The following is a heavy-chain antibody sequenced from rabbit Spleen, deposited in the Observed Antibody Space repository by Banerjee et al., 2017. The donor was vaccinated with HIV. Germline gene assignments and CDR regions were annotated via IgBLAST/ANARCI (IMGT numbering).Heavy chain of an antibody. V-gene: IGHV1S45*01. CDR3: TRGLVWLAWDF. CDR1: GFSLSSGY. J-gene: IGHJ3*01. Sequence: QQQLVESGGGLVKPGASLTLTCTASGFSLSSGYICWVRQAPGKETEWIVGINVGYGKICYASGAKGRFTISKTSTTVTLQMTGLTAAETATYFCTRGLVWLAWDFWGQGTLVTVS. CDR2: INVGYGKI. D-gene: IGHD4-1*01.